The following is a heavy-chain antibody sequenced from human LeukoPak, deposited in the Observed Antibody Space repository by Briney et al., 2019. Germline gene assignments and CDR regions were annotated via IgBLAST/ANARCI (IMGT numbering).Heavy chain of an antibody. CDR1: GGSFSGYY. V-gene: IGHV4-34*01. CDR3: ARVTMIVVVITTAWFDP. D-gene: IGHD3-22*01. Sequence: PSETLSLTCAVYGGSFSGYYWSWIRQPPGKGLEWIGEINHSGSTNYNPSLKSRATISVDTSKNQFSLKLSSVTAADTAVYYCARVTMIVVVITTAWFDPWGQGTLVTVSS. CDR2: INHSGST. J-gene: IGHJ5*02.